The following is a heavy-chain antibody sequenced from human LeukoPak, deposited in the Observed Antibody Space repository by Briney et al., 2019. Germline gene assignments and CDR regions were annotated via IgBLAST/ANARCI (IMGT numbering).Heavy chain of an antibody. Sequence: SETLSLTCTVSGGSISSSSYYWGWIRQPPGKGLEWIGSNYYSGSTYYNPSLKSRVTISVDTSKNQFSLKLSSVTAADTAVYYCARNDYGDYVKEGENWFDPWGQGTLVTVSS. CDR2: NYYSGST. D-gene: IGHD4-17*01. J-gene: IGHJ5*02. V-gene: IGHV4-39*01. CDR1: GGSISSSSYY. CDR3: ARNDYGDYVKEGENWFDP.